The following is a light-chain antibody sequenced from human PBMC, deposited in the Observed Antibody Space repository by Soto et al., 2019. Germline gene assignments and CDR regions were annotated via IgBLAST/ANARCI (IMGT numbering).Light chain of an antibody. CDR1: SSNIGSNT. CDR2: SNN. J-gene: IGLJ1*01. CDR3: ATWDDGLSAYV. V-gene: IGLV1-44*01. Sequence: QSVLAQPPSASGTPGQRVTFSCSGTSSNIGSNTVSWFQHLPRTAPKLLIFSNNQRPSGVPDRFSGSKSGTSASLAISVLQSEDEADYYCATWDDGLSAYVFGTGTKVTVL.